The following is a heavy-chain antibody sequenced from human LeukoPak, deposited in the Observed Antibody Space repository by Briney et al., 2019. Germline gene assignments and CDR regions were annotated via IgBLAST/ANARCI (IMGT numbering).Heavy chain of an antibody. J-gene: IGHJ4*02. CDR3: ARRDLLIAVAGEGFDY. Sequence: PSETLSLTCAVSGYSISSGYYWGWIRQPPGRGLEWIGSIYHSGSTYYNPSLKSRVTISVDTSKNQFSLKLSSVTAADPAVYYCARRDLLIAVAGEGFDYWGQGTLVTVSS. V-gene: IGHV4-38-2*01. CDR1: GYSISSGYY. CDR2: IYHSGST. D-gene: IGHD6-19*01.